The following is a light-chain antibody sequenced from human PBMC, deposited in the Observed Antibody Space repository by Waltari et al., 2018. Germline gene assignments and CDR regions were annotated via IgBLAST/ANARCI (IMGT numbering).Light chain of an antibody. Sequence: EIVLTQSPGTLSLSPGERATLSCRASQSVGRSLAWYQQKLGQAPRLLIYGAFIRATGIADRFSGSGSGTDFSLTISRLEPEDFAVYYCQHYVRLPVTFGQGTKVEIK. J-gene: IGKJ1*01. V-gene: IGKV3-20*01. CDR1: QSVGRS. CDR3: QHYVRLPVT. CDR2: GAF.